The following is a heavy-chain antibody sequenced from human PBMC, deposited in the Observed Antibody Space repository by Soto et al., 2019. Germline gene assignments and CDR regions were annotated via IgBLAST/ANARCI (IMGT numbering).Heavy chain of an antibody. J-gene: IGHJ3*02. V-gene: IGHV2-5*02. Sequence: SGPTLVNPTQTLTLTCTFSGFSLSTSGVGVGWIRQPPGKALEWLALIYWDDDKRYSPSLKSRLTITKDTSKNQVVLTMTNMDPLDTATYYCENRRRLREGGNDALDIWAKGQWSPSPQ. CDR1: GFSLSTSGVG. CDR3: ENRRRLREGGNDALDI. D-gene: IGHD5-18*01. CDR2: IYWDDDK.